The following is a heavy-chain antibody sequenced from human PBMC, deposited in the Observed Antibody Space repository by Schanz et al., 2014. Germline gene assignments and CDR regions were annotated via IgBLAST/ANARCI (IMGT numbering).Heavy chain of an antibody. V-gene: IGHV1-2*06. CDR1: GYSFIDHY. D-gene: IGHD3-16*01. CDR3: ARGVQFGDA. CDR2: INPDSGGI. Sequence: QEQLVQSGAEVKEPGASVKVSCEASGYSFIDHYMLWVRQAPGKGLEYMGRINPDSGGIKYAQKFQGRVTMTSDTSVNTGYMELSRLTSDDTAVYYCARGVQFGDAWGQGTQVTVSS. J-gene: IGHJ5*02.